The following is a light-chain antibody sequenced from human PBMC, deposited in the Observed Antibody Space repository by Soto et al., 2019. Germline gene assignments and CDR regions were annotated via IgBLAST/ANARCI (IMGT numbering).Light chain of an antibody. J-gene: IGLJ3*02. CDR1: SSNIGSNT. CDR2: SNN. Sequence: QSVLTQPPSASGTPGQRVAISCSGSSSNIGSNTVNWYQQLPGTAPKLLIYSNNQRPSGVPDRFSASKSGTSASLAISGLQSEDEADYYCAAWDDGLNGSWAFGGGTKLTVL. CDR3: AAWDDGLNGSWA. V-gene: IGLV1-44*01.